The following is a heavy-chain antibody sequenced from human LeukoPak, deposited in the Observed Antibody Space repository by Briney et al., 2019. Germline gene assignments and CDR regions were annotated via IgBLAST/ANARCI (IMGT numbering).Heavy chain of an antibody. CDR2: ISGSGGST. CDR3: AKDIGSGWFDY. CDR1: GFTVSSNY. V-gene: IGHV3-23*01. Sequence: GGSLRLSCAASGFTVSSNYMSWVRQAPGKGLEWVSAISGSGGSTYYADSVKGRFTISRDNSKNTLYLQMNSLRAEDTAVYYCAKDIGSGWFDYWGQGTLVTVSS. J-gene: IGHJ4*02. D-gene: IGHD6-19*01.